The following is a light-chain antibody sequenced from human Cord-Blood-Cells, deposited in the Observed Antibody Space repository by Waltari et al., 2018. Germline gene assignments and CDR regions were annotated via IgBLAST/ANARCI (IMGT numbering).Light chain of an antibody. CDR3: QQYYSTPPT. CDR1: QSVLYSSNNKNY. CDR2: WAS. V-gene: IGKV4-1*01. Sequence: DIVMTQSPDSLAVSLGASATINCKSNQSVLYSSNNKNYLAWYQQKPGQPPKLLIYWASTRESGVPDRFSGSGSGTDFTLTISSLQAEDVAVYYCQQYYSTPPTFVQGTKVEIK. J-gene: IGKJ1*01.